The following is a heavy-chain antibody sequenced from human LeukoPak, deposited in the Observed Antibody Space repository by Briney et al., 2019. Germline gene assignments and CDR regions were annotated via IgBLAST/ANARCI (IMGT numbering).Heavy chain of an antibody. CDR1: GFTFSSIN. D-gene: IGHD6-19*01. CDR3: ARASWYSSGWYEDSPFDY. Sequence: TGGSLRLSCAASGFTFSSINTNSVPQALRKRLWWVSSLTCSSSFIYYGDSVKGRFTISRDNAKNSLFLQMNSLRAEDTAVYYCARASWYSSGWYEDSPFDYWGQGTLVTVSS. V-gene: IGHV3-21*01. J-gene: IGHJ4*02. CDR2: LTCSSSFI.